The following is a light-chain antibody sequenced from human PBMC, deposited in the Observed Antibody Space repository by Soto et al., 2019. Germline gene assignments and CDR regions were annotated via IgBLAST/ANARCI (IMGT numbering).Light chain of an antibody. CDR3: SSYAGSNNLV. CDR1: SRDVGGYNY. Sequence: QSALTQPPSESGSPGRSVTISCTGTSRDVGGYNYVSWYQQHPGRVPKLMIYEVTKRPSGVPDRFSGAKSGNTASLTVSGLQAEDDADYYCSSYAGSNNLVFGGGTKLTVL. V-gene: IGLV2-8*01. J-gene: IGLJ3*02. CDR2: EVT.